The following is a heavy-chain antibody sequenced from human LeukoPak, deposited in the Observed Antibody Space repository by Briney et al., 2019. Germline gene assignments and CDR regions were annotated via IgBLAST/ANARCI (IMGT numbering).Heavy chain of an antibody. D-gene: IGHD3-22*01. V-gene: IGHV1-69*06. Sequence: GASVKVSCKASGGTFSNYAISWVRQAPGQGLEWMGGIIPIFGTTNYAQKFQGRVTITADKSTGTVYMEVSSLRSEDTAVYYCARVKTMIIVVSLFDYWGQGTLVTVSS. CDR3: ARVKTMIIVVSLFDY. CDR1: GGTFSNYA. CDR2: IIPIFGTT. J-gene: IGHJ4*02.